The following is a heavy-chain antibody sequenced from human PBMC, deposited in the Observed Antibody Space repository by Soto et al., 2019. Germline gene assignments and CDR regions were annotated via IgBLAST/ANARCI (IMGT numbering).Heavy chain of an antibody. CDR3: ASWLQREHAYDI. D-gene: IGHD1-1*01. J-gene: IGHJ3*02. CDR2: LYSHYGT. Sequence: HPWGSLRLSGAVSGIAVRDRNYITWVCQAPGKGLEWVSALYSHYGTYYADLVRGRFTVSRDNLNNTVYLQMNDRRPEDTALYFGASWLQREHAYDIWGLGTMAPVSS. CDR1: GIAVRDRNY. V-gene: IGHV3-53*01.